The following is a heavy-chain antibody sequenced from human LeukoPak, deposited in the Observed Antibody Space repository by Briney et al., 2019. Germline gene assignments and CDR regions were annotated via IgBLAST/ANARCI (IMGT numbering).Heavy chain of an antibody. V-gene: IGHV3-23*01. CDR3: ARDTGVVVAFDY. J-gene: IGHJ4*02. Sequence: SGGSLRLSCTASGFTFINYAMSWVRQAPGKGPEWVSIIGGSGGNTYYANSVKGRFTISRDNSKNTLYLQMNSLRAEDTAVYYCARDTGVVVAFDYWGQGALVTVSS. D-gene: IGHD2-15*01. CDR2: IGGSGGNT. CDR1: GFTFINYA.